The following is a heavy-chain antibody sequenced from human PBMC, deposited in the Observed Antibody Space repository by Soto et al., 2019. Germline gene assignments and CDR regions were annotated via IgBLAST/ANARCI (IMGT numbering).Heavy chain of an antibody. Sequence: SETLSLTCSVSDDSITGGGYYWSWIRQHPAKGLEWIGSIYYRGSTYYNPSLRGRGTISLDPSQARLSLRLTSLTAADTATYYCARGGSGTYHVWGQGTLVTVSS. CDR1: DDSITGGGYY. CDR3: ARGGSGTYHV. D-gene: IGHD3-10*01. J-gene: IGHJ4*02. V-gene: IGHV4-31*02. CDR2: IYYRGST.